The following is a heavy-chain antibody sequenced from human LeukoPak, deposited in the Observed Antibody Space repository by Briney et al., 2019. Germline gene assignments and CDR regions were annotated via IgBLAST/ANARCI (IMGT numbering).Heavy chain of an antibody. V-gene: IGHV1-2*02. CDR3: ARGPHWDPHFDY. CDR1: GFTFTAYY. CDR2: INPNSGGT. Sequence: PGASVKVSCTASGFTFTAYYMHWVRQAPGQGLEWMGWINPNSGGTNYAQKFQGRVTMTRDTSINTAYMELSRLRSDDTAVYYCARGPHWDPHFDYWGQGTLVTVSS. J-gene: IGHJ4*02. D-gene: IGHD7-27*01.